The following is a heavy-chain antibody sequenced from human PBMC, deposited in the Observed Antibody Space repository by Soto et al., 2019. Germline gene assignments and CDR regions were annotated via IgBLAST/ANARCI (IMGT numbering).Heavy chain of an antibody. D-gene: IGHD1-7*01. CDR2: IIPIFGTA. CDR1: GGTFSSYA. Sequence: ASVKVSCKASGGTFSSYAISWVRQAPGQGLEWMGGIIPIFGTANCAQKFQGRVTITADKSTSTAYMELSSLRSEDTAVYYCARDLSPGITATTFSYGMDVWGQGTTVTVSS. CDR3: ARDLSPGITATTFSYGMDV. J-gene: IGHJ6*02. V-gene: IGHV1-69*06.